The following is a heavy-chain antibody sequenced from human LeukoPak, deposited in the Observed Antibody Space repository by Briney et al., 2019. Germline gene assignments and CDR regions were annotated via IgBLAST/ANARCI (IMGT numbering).Heavy chain of an antibody. CDR3: ASLEGYCSSTSCLGPYAFDI. J-gene: IGHJ3*02. CDR2: ISSNGGST. V-gene: IGHV3-64*01. Sequence: GGSLRLSCAASGFTFSSYAMHWVRQAPGKGLEYVSAISSNGGSTYYANSVKGRFTISRDNSKNTLYLQMGSLRAEDMAVYYCASLEGYCSSTSCLGPYAFDIWGQGTMVTVSS. D-gene: IGHD2-2*01. CDR1: GFTFSSYA.